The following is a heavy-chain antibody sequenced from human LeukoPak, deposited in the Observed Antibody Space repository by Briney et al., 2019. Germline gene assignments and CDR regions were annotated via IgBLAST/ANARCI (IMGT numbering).Heavy chain of an antibody. CDR2: IYYSGST. J-gene: IGHJ4*02. CDR1: GGSISSYY. Sequence: PSETLSLTCTVSGGSISSYYWSWIRQPPGKGLEWIGYIYYSGSTNYNPSLKSRVTISVDTSKNQFSLKLSSVTAADTAVYYFARVGGSSWSLTRRYYLDYWGQGTLSPSPQ. D-gene: IGHD6-13*01. CDR3: ARVGGSSWSLTRRYYLDY. V-gene: IGHV4-59*01.